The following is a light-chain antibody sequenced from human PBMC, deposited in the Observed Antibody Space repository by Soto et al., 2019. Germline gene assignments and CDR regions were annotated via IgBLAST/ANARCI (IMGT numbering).Light chain of an antibody. CDR1: QSVSSSY. Sequence: EIMLTQSPGTVSLTQGERATLSCRASQSVSSSYLAWYQQKPGQAPRIIIFGASGRATGIPDRFSGSGSGTDFTLTISRLEPEDFAVYYCQQYGSSPTTFGGGTKVDIK. CDR3: QQYGSSPTT. J-gene: IGKJ4*01. V-gene: IGKV3-20*01. CDR2: GAS.